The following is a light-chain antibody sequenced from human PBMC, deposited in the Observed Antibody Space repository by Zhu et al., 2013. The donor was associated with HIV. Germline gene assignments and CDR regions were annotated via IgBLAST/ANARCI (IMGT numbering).Light chain of an antibody. CDR3: QQYNNWPLT. V-gene: IGKV3-15*01. Sequence: EIVLRQSPGTLSLSPGERATLSCRATESVSSSYLAWYQQKPGQAPRLLIYGASTRATGIPARFSGSGSGTEFTLTISSLQSEDFAVYYCQQYNNWPLTFGGGTKVEIK. J-gene: IGKJ4*01. CDR2: GAS. CDR1: ESVSSSY.